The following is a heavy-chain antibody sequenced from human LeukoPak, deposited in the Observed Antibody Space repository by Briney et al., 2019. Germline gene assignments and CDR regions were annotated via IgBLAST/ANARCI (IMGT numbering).Heavy chain of an antibody. CDR2: ISGNSHHI. CDR1: GFTFSDYS. V-gene: IGHV3-21*01. D-gene: IGHD1-26*01. Sequence: PRGSLRLSCAASGFTFSDYSMKWVRQAPGKALEWVSSISGNSHHIYYADPVKGRFTISRDNAYRSLYLQMDSLRVEDTAVYYCASGTIVGARGADNWGQGALVTVSS. CDR3: ASGTIVGARGADN. J-gene: IGHJ4*02.